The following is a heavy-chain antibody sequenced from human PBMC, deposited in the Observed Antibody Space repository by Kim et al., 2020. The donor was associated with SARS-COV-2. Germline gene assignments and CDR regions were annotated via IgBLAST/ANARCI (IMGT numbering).Heavy chain of an antibody. CDR1: NGSLISRSYS. J-gene: IGHJ6*03. CDR2: IYHSGST. V-gene: IGHV4-39*01. CDR3: ARGSLEWLKHHSNYYYIDV. D-gene: IGHD3-3*01. Sequence: SETLSLTCIVSNGSLISRSYSWGWIRQPPGKGLEWIGSIYHSGSTHYNPSLKSRVTISGDTSKSQLSLKVSSVTAADTAVYYCARGSLEWLKHHSNYYYIDVWGRGTTVTVSS.